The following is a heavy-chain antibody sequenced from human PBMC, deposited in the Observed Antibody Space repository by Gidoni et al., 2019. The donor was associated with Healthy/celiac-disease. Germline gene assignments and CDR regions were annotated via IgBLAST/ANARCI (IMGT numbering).Heavy chain of an antibody. Sequence: QVQLQQWCAGLLKPSATLSLTCAVYGGSFSGYYWSWIRQPPGKGLEWIGEINHSGSTNYNPSLKSRVTISVDTSKNQFSLKLSSVTAADTAVYYCARAVGATTYYWGQGTLVTVSS. CDR1: GGSFSGYY. D-gene: IGHD1-26*01. V-gene: IGHV4-34*01. CDR2: INHSGST. J-gene: IGHJ4*02. CDR3: ARAVGATTYY.